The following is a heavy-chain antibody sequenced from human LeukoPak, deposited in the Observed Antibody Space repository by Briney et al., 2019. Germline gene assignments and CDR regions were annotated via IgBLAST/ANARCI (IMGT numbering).Heavy chain of an antibody. D-gene: IGHD3-22*01. CDR2: ISAYNGNT. V-gene: IGHV1-18*01. Sequence: GASVKVSCKASGYTFTSYGISWVRQAPGQGLEWMGWISAYNGNTNYAQKLQGRVTMTTDTSTSTAYMELRSLRSDDTAVYYCVRGDSSGYYASYFDYWGQGTLVTVSS. J-gene: IGHJ4*02. CDR3: VRGDSSGYYASYFDY. CDR1: GYTFTSYG.